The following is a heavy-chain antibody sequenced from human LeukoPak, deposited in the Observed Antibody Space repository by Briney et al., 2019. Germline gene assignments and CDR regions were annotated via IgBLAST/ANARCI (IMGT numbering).Heavy chain of an antibody. Sequence: GGSLRLSCAASGFTFSSYSMNWVRQAPGKGLEWVSYISSSSSTIYYADSVKGRFTISRDNAKNSLYLQMNSLRAEDTAVYYCARDRRVELERRDYAFVIWGQGTMVTVSS. CDR3: ARDRRVELERRDYAFVI. D-gene: IGHD1-1*01. J-gene: IGHJ3*02. CDR2: ISSSSSTI. V-gene: IGHV3-48*01. CDR1: GFTFSSYS.